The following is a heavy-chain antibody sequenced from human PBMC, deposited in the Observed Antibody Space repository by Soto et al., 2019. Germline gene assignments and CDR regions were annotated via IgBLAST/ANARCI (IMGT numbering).Heavy chain of an antibody. J-gene: IGHJ6*02. Sequence: QVQLVQSGAEVKKPGASVKVSCKASGYTFTSYGISWVRQAPGQGLEWMGWISAYNGNTNYAQKLQGRVTMTTDTSTSTAYMELRSLRSDDTAVYYCARDGQWGVPAAITPYYYYGMDVWGQGTTVTVSS. CDR2: ISAYNGNT. CDR3: ARDGQWGVPAAITPYYYYGMDV. D-gene: IGHD2-2*01. V-gene: IGHV1-18*01. CDR1: GYTFTSYG.